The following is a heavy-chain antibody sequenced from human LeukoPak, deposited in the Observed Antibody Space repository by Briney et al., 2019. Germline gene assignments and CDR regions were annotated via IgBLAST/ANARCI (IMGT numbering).Heavy chain of an antibody. CDR2: TYYSGST. CDR3: ARAGSGSYSLYYYYMDV. D-gene: IGHD3-10*01. CDR1: GGSIIIIIYS. Sequence: RSSETLSLTCTVSGGSIIIIIYSWAGIPHPPGKGLEWMGITYYSGSTYYNPSLKSRVTISVDTSKNQFSLKLSSVTAADTAVYYCARAGSGSYSLYYYYMDVWGKGTTVTISS. V-gene: IGHV4-39*07. J-gene: IGHJ6*03.